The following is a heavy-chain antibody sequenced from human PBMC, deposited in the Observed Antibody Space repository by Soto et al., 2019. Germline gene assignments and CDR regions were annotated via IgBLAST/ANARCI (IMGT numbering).Heavy chain of an antibody. CDR1: GGSISSYY. J-gene: IGHJ6*03. Sequence: PSDTLSLTCTVSGGSISSYYWSWIRQPPGKGLEWIGYIYYSGSTNYNPSLKSRVTISVDTSKNQFSLKLSSVTAADTAVYYCAGQEFYGSGSYYSDPNYYYFMDVWGKGTTVTVS. CDR3: AGQEFYGSGSYYSDPNYYYFMDV. V-gene: IGHV4-59*08. CDR2: IYYSGST. D-gene: IGHD3-10*01.